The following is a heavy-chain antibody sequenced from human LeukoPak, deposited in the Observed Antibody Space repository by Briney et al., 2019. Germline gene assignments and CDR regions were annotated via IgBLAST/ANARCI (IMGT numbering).Heavy chain of an antibody. V-gene: IGHV3-30*02. CDR2: IRYDGSNK. D-gene: IGHD5-18*01. CDR3: AKDTHTRGGTAMVTFESYYYYMDV. CDR1: GFTFSSYG. Sequence: PGGSLRLSCAASGFTFSSYGMHWVRQAPGKGLEWVAFIRYDGSNKYYADSVKGRFTISRDNSKNTLYLQMNSLRAEDTAVYYCAKDTHTRGGTAMVTFESYYYYMDVWGKGTTVTISS. J-gene: IGHJ6*03.